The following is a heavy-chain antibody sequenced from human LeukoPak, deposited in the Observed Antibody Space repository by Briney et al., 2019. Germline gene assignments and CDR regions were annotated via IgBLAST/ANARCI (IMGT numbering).Heavy chain of an antibody. CDR2: IKSKTNGGTT. J-gene: IGHJ4*02. CDR3: MLGSGSYDSSDFDY. CDR1: GFTVSSTY. Sequence: PGGSLRLSCAASGFTVSSTYMSWGRQAPGKGLEWVGRIKSKTNGGTTEYAAPVKGRFTILRDDSKNTLYLQMNSLKTEDTAVYYCMLGSGSYDSSDFDYWGQGTLVTVSS. V-gene: IGHV3-15*01. D-gene: IGHD3-22*01.